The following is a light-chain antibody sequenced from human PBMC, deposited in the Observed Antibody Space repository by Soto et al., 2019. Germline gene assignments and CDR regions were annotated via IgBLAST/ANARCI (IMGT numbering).Light chain of an antibody. Sequence: SGPISFRTVERANPSLRASQSVSSKYLAWYQQRPGQAPRLLIYGASNRATGIPDRFSGSGSGTDFTLTISRLATDDFAVYYCHQYFSSDTVRQGTKVDI. CDR2: GAS. CDR3: HQYFSSDT. V-gene: IGKV3-20*01. J-gene: IGKJ1*01. CDR1: QSVSSKY.